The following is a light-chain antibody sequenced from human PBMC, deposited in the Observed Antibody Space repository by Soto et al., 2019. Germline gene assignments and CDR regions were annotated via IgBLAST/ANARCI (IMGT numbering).Light chain of an antibody. CDR1: QSVLSSSNNKNF. Sequence: DIVMTQSPDSLAVSLGERATINCKSSQSVLSSSNNKNFLAWYQQKPGQSPKLLIYWASTRESGVPDRFSGSASGTDFTLTISILQAEDVAVYYCQQYYSIPYTFRQGTKLEIK. CDR2: WAS. J-gene: IGKJ2*01. CDR3: QQYYSIPYT. V-gene: IGKV4-1*01.